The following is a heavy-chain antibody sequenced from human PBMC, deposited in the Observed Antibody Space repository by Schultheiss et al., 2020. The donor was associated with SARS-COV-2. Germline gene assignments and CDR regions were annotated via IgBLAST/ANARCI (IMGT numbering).Heavy chain of an antibody. CDR3: ARHIVGVTAPLLGC. CDR1: GFTFDDYD. V-gene: IGHV3-23*01. Sequence: GGSLRLSCAASGFTFDDYDMSWVRQAPGKGLEWVSAISGSGGSTYYADSVKGRFTVSRDNAKNSLYLQMNNLRVEDTAIYYCARHIVGVTAPLLGCWGQGTLVTVSS. J-gene: IGHJ4*02. D-gene: IGHD2-21*02. CDR2: ISGSGGST.